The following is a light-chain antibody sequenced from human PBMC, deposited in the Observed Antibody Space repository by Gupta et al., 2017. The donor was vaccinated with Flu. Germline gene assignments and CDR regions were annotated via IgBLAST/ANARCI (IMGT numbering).Light chain of an antibody. CDR3: NSRDSSGNHV. Sequence: SELTQDPAVSVALGQTVRITCQGDSLRSYYASWYQQKPGQAPVLVIYGKNNRPSGIPDRFSGSSSGNTASLTITGAQAEDEADYYCNSRDSSGNHVFGGGTKLTVL. V-gene: IGLV3-19*01. CDR1: SLRSYY. J-gene: IGLJ2*01. CDR2: GKN.